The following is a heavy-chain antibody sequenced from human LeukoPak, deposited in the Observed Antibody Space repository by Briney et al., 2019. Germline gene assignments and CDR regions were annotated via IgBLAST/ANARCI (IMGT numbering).Heavy chain of an antibody. CDR2: IYTSGST. CDR1: GGSISSGSYY. J-gene: IGHJ4*02. V-gene: IGHV4-61*02. Sequence: SETLSLTCTVSGGSISSGSYYWRWIRQPAGKGLEWIGRIYTSGSTNYNPSLKSRVTISVDTSKNQFSLKLSSVTAADTAVYYCASDSSGGLDYWGQGTLVTVSS. CDR3: ASDSSGGLDY. D-gene: IGHD2-15*01.